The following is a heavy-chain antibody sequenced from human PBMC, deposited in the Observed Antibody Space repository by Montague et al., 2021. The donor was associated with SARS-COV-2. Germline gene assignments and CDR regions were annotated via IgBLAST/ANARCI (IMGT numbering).Heavy chain of an antibody. J-gene: IGHJ5*01. Sequence: SETLSLTCTVSRGSISSRSNYWGWVRQTPGKGLEWIGSFYYTGNTYYNPSLKSRVTISVDTSKNQFSLSLRSVTAVDTSVYFCVRHGGSSWLVSWGQGTLVIVSS. D-gene: IGHD2-15*01. CDR2: FYYTGNT. CDR1: RGSISSRSNY. V-gene: IGHV4-39*01. CDR3: VRHGGSSWLVS.